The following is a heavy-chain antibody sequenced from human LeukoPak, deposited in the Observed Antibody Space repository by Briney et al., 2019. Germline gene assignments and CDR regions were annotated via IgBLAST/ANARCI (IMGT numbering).Heavy chain of an antibody. Sequence: SETLSLTCAVYGGSFSGYYWSWIRQPPGKGLEWIGEINHSGGTNYNPSLKSRVTISVDTSKNQFSLKLSSVTAADTAVYCCARLRGGWLLRKIDGQYFDYWGRGTLVTVSS. CDR2: INHSGGT. CDR3: ARLRGGWLLRKIDGQYFDY. D-gene: IGHD2-15*01. V-gene: IGHV4-34*01. CDR1: GGSFSGYY. J-gene: IGHJ4*02.